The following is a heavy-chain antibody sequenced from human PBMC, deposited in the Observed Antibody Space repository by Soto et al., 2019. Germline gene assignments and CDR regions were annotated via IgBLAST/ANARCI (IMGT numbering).Heavy chain of an antibody. CDR3: ARENSSGWSSPRFDN. J-gene: IGHJ4*02. D-gene: IGHD6-19*01. Sequence: SETLSLTCTVSGDSISSYYWSWIRQPPGKGLEWIGYIYKSSSTNYNPLLESRVTISIDTSKNHFSLKLTSVTAADTALYYCARENSSGWSSPRFDNWGQGILVTVSS. CDR1: GDSISSYY. V-gene: IGHV4-59*01. CDR2: IYKSSST.